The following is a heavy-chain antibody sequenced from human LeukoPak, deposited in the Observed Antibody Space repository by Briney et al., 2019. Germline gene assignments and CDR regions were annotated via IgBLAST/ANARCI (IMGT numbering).Heavy chain of an antibody. CDR2: ISGSGGST. J-gene: IGHJ4*02. CDR1: GFTFSSYA. V-gene: IGHV3-23*01. Sequence: GGSLRLSCAASGFTFSSYAMSWVRQAPGKGLEWVSGISGSGGSTYYADSVKGRFTISRDNSKNTLYLQMNSLRAEDTDVYYCAKDPAGFYSGSYYGGDYWGQGTLVTVSS. CDR3: AKDPAGFYSGSYYGGDY. D-gene: IGHD1-26*01.